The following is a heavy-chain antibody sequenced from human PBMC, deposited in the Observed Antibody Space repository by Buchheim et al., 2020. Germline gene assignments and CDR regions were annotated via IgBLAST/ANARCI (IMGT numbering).Heavy chain of an antibody. V-gene: IGHV3-48*03. J-gene: IGHJ4*02. CDR2: ISSSGSSI. CDR1: GFTSSNSE. Sequence: EVQLVESGGGLVQPGGSLRLSCATSGFTSSNSEMNWVRQAPGKGLEWVSYISSSGSSIFYADSVKGRFTISRDNAKNSLYLQMSSVGAEYTAGYYCARGSGESSSSGFDYWGQGTL. CDR3: ARGSGESSSSGFDY. D-gene: IGHD6-6*01.